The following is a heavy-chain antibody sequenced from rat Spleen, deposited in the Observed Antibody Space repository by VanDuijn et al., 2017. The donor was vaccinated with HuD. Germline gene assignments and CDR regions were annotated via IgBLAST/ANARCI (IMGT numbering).Heavy chain of an antibody. Sequence: QVQLKESGPGLVQPSQTLSLTCTVSGFSLTSNGVSWVRQPPGKGLEWIAAISTGGNTYYNSGLKSRLSISRDTSKSQVFLKMNNLQTEDTAMYFCASQYYYDGYYRDYWGQGVMVTVSS. D-gene: IGHD1-12*03. J-gene: IGHJ2*01. CDR2: ISTGGNT. V-gene: IGHV2S12*01. CDR1: GFSLTSNG. CDR3: ASQYYYDGYYRDY.